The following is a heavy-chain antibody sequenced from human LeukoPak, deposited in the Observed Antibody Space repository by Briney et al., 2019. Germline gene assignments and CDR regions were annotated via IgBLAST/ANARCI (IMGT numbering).Heavy chain of an antibody. J-gene: IGHJ5*02. CDR2: IYPHDSDT. V-gene: IGHV5-51*01. CDR1: GYSFTNYY. Sequence: GESLKISCQGSGYSFTNYYIAWVRQMPGKGLEWMGVIYPHDSDTRYSPSFQGQVTISADKSISTAYLQWSSLKASDTAMYYCARRGSSSGWYESSGGWFDPWGQGTLVTVSS. D-gene: IGHD6-19*01. CDR3: ARRGSSSGWYESSGGWFDP.